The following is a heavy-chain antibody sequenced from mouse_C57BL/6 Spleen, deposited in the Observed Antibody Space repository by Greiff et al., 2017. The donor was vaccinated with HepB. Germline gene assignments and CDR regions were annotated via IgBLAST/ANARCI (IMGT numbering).Heavy chain of an antibody. Sequence: EVKLVESGGGLVKPGGSLKLSCAASGFTFSDYGMHWVRQAPEKGLEWVAYISSGSSTSYYAHTVKGRFTITRDNAKNTLFLQMTSLRSEDTAMYYCAGSSSDFQDYAMDYWGQGTSVTVSS. J-gene: IGHJ4*01. CDR1: GFTFSDYG. CDR3: AGSSSDFQDYAMDY. CDR2: ISSGSSTS. V-gene: IGHV5-17*01. D-gene: IGHD1-1*01.